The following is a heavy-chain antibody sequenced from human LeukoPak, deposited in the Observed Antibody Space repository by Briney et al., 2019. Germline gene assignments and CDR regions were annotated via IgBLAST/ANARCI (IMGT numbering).Heavy chain of an antibody. Sequence: GASVKVSCKASGYTFTSYYMRWVRQAPGQGLEWMGIINPSGGSTSYAQKFQGRVTMTWDTSISTAYMELSRLRSDDTAVYYCARDGEGRTNFDYWGQGTLITVSS. CDR1: GYTFTSYY. J-gene: IGHJ4*02. CDR2: INPSGGST. CDR3: ARDGEGRTNFDY. V-gene: IGHV1-46*01. D-gene: IGHD1-14*01.